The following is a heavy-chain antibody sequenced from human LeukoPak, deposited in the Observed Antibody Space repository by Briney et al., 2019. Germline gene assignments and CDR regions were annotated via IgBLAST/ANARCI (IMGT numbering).Heavy chain of an antibody. CDR1: GYTFTDYY. V-gene: IGHV1-2*06. J-gene: IGHJ4*02. D-gene: IGHD5-12*01. CDR3: ARRVGSSSGYSFDY. Sequence: ASVKVSCKASGYTFTDYYIHWVRQRQAPGQGLEWMGRINPNSGGTNYAQKFQGRATMTRDTSISTAYMELSSLSSDDTAVYFCARRVGSSSGYSFDYWGQGTLVTVSS. CDR2: INPNSGGT.